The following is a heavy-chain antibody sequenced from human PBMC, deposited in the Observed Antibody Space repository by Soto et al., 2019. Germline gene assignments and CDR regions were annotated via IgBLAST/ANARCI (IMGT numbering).Heavy chain of an antibody. CDR1: GFNVNSDY. V-gene: IGHV3-53*01. D-gene: IGHD2-21*02. J-gene: IGHJ4*02. CDR2: IYSGETT. Sequence: QPGGSLRLSCAASGFNVNSDYMNWVRQIPGKGLEWVASIYSGETTYYADSVRGRFTISSDKSKNTLYFQLSSLRIEDTAVYYCTRDGRGLGRLSLFEYWGQGVLVTVSS. CDR3: TRDGRGLGRLSLFEY.